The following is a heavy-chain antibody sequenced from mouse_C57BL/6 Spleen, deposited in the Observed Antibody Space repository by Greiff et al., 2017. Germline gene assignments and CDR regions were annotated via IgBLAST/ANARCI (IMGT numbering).Heavy chain of an antibody. J-gene: IGHJ2*01. CDR1: GFNIKDDY. CDR2: IDPENGDT. D-gene: IGHD3-1*01. V-gene: IGHV14-4*01. CDR3: TTYPPAARNSFDY. Sequence: EVQLQQSGAELVRPGASVKLSCTASGFNIKDDYMHWVKQRPEQGLEWIGWIDPENGDTEYASKFQGKATITADTSSNTAYLQRSSLTSEATAVYYCTTYPPAARNSFDYWGQGTTLTVSS.